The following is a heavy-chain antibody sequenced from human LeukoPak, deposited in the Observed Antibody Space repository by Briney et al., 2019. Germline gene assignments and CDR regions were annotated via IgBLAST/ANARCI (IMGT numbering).Heavy chain of an antibody. CDR1: AFTFSSYE. D-gene: IGHD4-17*01. CDR3: ASFLYGDYVWFYP. CDR2: ISSSGSTI. Sequence: PGGSLRLSCAASAFTFSSYEMNWVRQAPGKGPEWVSYISSSGSTIYYADSVKGRFTISRDNAKNSLYLQMNSLRAEDTAVYYRASFLYGDYVWFYPWVQGTLVTVSS. J-gene: IGHJ5*02. V-gene: IGHV3-48*03.